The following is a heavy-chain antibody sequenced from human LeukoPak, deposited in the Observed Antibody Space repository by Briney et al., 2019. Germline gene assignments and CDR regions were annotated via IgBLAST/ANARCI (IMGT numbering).Heavy chain of an antibody. CDR1: GFTFSSYA. J-gene: IGHJ4*02. Sequence: PGGSLRLSCAASGFTFSSYAMHWVRQAPGKGLEWVAVISYDGSNKYYADSVKGRFTISRDNSKNTLYLQMNSLRAEDTAVYYCARDPSASGGYYFDYWGQGTLVTVSS. D-gene: IGHD1-26*01. CDR2: ISYDGSNK. CDR3: ARDPSASGGYYFDY. V-gene: IGHV3-30-3*01.